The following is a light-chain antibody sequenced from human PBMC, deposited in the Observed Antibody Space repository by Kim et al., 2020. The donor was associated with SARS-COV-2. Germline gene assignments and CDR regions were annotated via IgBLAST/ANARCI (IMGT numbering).Light chain of an antibody. Sequence: SYELTQPLSVSVALGQTARLTCGGNNIQTKNVHWYRRKPGQAPVLVMYKDSKRPSGIPERFSGSNSGNTATLTITRAQAGDEADYYCQVWDSGTWVFGGG. CDR2: KDS. CDR1: NIQTKN. J-gene: IGLJ3*02. V-gene: IGLV3-9*01. CDR3: QVWDSGTWV.